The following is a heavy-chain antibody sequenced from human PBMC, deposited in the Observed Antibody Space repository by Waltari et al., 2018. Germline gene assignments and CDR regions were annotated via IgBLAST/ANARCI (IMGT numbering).Heavy chain of an antibody. CDR1: GFTFSSYA. CDR3: AKWGGIAAAGRPAAN. V-gene: IGHV3-30*01. Sequence: QVQLVESGGGVVQPGRSLRLSCAASGFTFSSYAMHWVRQAPGKGLEWVAVISYDGSNKYYADSVKGRFTISRDNSKNTLYLQMNSLRAEDTAVYYCAKWGGIAAAGRPAANWGQGTLVTVSS. J-gene: IGHJ4*02. D-gene: IGHD6-13*01. CDR2: ISYDGSNK.